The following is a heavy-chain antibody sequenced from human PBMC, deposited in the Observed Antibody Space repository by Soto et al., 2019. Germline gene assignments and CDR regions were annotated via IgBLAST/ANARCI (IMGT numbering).Heavy chain of an antibody. CDR3: ARALFITVTPHWFDP. J-gene: IGHJ5*02. CDR2: KQNGGAI. V-gene: IGHV3-48*02. CDR1: GFTFNTAW. D-gene: IGHD4-4*01. Sequence: PGGSLRLSCAASGFTFNTAWMNWVRQTPGKGLEWVGRVKSKQNGGAIDYADSVKGRFTISRDNAKNSLYLQMNSLRDEDTAVYYCARALFITVTPHWFDPWGQGTLVTVSS.